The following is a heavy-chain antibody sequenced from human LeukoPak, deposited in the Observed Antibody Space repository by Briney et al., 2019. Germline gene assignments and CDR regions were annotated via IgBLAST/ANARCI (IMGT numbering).Heavy chain of an antibody. Sequence: PGGSLRLSCAASGFTFSSYAMSWVRQAPGKGLEWVSAISGSGGSTYYADSVKGRFTISRDNSKHTLYLQMSSLRAEDTAVYYGANSPLPYYYGSGSYFDYWGQGTLVTVSS. CDR3: ANSPLPYYYGSGSYFDY. V-gene: IGHV3-23*01. D-gene: IGHD3-10*01. CDR1: GFTFSSYA. CDR2: ISGSGGST. J-gene: IGHJ4*02.